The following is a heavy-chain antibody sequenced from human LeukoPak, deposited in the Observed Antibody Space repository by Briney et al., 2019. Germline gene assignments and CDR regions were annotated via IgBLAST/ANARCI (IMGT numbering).Heavy chain of an antibody. V-gene: IGHV3-23*01. D-gene: IGHD3-10*01. CDR1: GFTFSSYA. CDR2: ISGSGGST. Sequence: GGSLRLSCAASGFTFSSYAMSWVRQAPGKGLEWVSAISGSGGSTYYADSVKGRFTISRDNSKNTLYLQMNSLRAEDTAVYYCAKDVTMVRGVIIPVLFDFWGQGTLVTVSS. CDR3: AKDVTMVRGVIIPVLFDF. J-gene: IGHJ4*02.